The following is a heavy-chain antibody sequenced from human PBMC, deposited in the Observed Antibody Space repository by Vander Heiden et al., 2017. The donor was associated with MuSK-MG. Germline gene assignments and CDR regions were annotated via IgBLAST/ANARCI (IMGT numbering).Heavy chain of an antibody. CDR3: AVWRFGELLPGY. Sequence: QVQLVESGGGVVQPGRSLRLSCAASGFTFSSYAMHWVRQAPGKGLEWVAVISYDGSNKYYADSVKDRFTISRDNSKNTLYLQMNSLRAEDTAVYYFAVWRFGELLPGYWGQGTLVTVSS. J-gene: IGHJ4*02. CDR1: GFTFSSYA. CDR2: ISYDGSNK. V-gene: IGHV3-30-3*01. D-gene: IGHD3-10*01.